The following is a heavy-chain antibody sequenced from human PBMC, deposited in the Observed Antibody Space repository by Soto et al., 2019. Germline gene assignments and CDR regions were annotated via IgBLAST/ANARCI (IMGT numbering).Heavy chain of an antibody. D-gene: IGHD5-12*01. CDR1: GGTFSSYG. CDR2: IIPMFGTAA. CDR3: AREKEMATIIFDY. V-gene: IGHV1-69*06. J-gene: IGHJ4*02. Sequence: QVQLVQSGAEVKKPGSSVKVSCKASGGTFSSYGISWVRQAPGQGLEWMGGIIPMFGTAAHYAQKFQCRVTITADKSTSTVYIELSSLRSEDTAVYYCAREKEMATIIFDYWGQGTLVTVSS.